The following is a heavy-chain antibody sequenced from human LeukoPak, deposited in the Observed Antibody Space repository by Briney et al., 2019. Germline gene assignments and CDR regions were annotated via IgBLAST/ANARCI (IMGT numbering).Heavy chain of an antibody. CDR1: GFTFSGYA. D-gene: IGHD2-2*01. CDR2: ISGSGGST. CDR3: AAGIDIVVVPAAEGTLKY. V-gene: IGHV3-23*01. J-gene: IGHJ4*02. Sequence: PGGSLRLSCAASGFTFSGYAMSWVRQAPGKGLEWVSAISGSGGSTYYADSVKGRFTISRDNSKNTLYLQMNSLRAEDTAVYYCAAGIDIVVVPAAEGTLKYWGQGTLVTVSS.